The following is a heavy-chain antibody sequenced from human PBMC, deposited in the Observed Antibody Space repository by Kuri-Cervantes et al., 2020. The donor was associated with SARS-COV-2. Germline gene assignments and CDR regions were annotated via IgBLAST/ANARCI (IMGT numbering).Heavy chain of an antibody. CDR2: MNPNSGNT. CDR3: ARIDSLYLGRPRPQVYYGMDV. D-gene: IGHD2-2*02. Sequence: ASVKVSCKASGYTFTSYDINWVRQATGQGLEWMGWMNPNSGNTGYAQKFQGRVTMTRNTSISTAYMELSSLRSEDTAVYYCARIDSLYLGRPRPQVYYGMDVWAQGTTVTFPS. J-gene: IGHJ6*02. CDR1: GYTFTSYD. V-gene: IGHV1-8*01.